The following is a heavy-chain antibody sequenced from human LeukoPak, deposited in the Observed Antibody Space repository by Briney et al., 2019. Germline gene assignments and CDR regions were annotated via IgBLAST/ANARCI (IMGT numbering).Heavy chain of an antibody. V-gene: IGHV4-31*03. CDR2: IYYSGST. D-gene: IGHD3-10*01. Sequence: PSETLSLTCTVSGGSISSGGYYWSWIRQHPGKGLEWIGYIYYSGSTYYNPSLKSRVTISVDTSKNQFSLKLSSVTAADTAVYYCARGPAAIPGYGSGSLDYWGQGTLVTVPS. CDR3: ARGPAAIPGYGSGSLDY. CDR1: GGSISSGGYY. J-gene: IGHJ4*02.